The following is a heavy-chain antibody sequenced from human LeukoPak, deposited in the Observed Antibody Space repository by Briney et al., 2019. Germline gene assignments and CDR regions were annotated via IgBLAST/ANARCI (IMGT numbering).Heavy chain of an antibody. CDR1: GFTFSTYA. CDR2: VSGSGDLT. CDR3: AAGQTLWNYFDF. Sequence: PGGSLRLSCGASGFTFSTYAMSRVRQPPGKGLEWVASVSGSGDLTYYTDSVRGRFTISRDNSKSTLYLQMNSLRPEDTAVYHCAAGQTLWNYFDFWGQGTLVTVSS. V-gene: IGHV3-23*01. D-gene: IGHD3-10*01. J-gene: IGHJ4*02.